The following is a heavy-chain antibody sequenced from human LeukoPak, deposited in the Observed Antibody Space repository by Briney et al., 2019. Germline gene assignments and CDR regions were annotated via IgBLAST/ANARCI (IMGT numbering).Heavy chain of an antibody. Sequence: PGGSLRLSCAASGFTFSRSAMTWVRQAPGKGLEWVAVISYDGSNKYYADSVKGRFTISRDNSKNTLYLQMNSLRAEDTAVYYCAKLLTYYVEDAFDIWGQGTMVTVSS. D-gene: IGHD3-10*02. J-gene: IGHJ3*02. CDR3: AKLLTYYVEDAFDI. CDR1: GFTFSRSA. V-gene: IGHV3-30*18. CDR2: ISYDGSNK.